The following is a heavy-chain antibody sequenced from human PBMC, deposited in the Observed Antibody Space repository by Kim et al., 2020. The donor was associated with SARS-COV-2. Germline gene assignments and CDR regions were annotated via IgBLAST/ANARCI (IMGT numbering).Heavy chain of an antibody. Sequence: SQTLSLTCAISGDSVSSNSAAWNWIRQSPSRGLEWLGRTYYRSKWYNDYAVSVKSRITINPDTSKNQFSLQLNSVTPEDTAVYYCAREVVGSSWYPTPYYYYYGMDVWGQGTTVTVSS. CDR2: TYYRSKWYN. J-gene: IGHJ6*02. CDR3: AREVVGSSWYPTPYYYYYGMDV. CDR1: GDSVSSNSAA. V-gene: IGHV6-1*01. D-gene: IGHD6-13*01.